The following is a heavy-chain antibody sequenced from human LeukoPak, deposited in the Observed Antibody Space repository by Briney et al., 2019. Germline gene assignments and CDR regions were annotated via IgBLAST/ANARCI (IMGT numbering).Heavy chain of an antibody. CDR2: IKSDGSTT. D-gene: IGHD1-14*01. CDR1: GFTFSRYW. Sequence: GGSLRLSCAASGFTFSRYWMHWVRQAPGKGLVWVSRIKSDGSTTSYADSVKGRFTISRDNAKNTLYLQMNSLRAEDTAVYYCARYADGIFYWGQGTLVTVSS. CDR3: ARYADGIFY. J-gene: IGHJ4*02. V-gene: IGHV3-74*01.